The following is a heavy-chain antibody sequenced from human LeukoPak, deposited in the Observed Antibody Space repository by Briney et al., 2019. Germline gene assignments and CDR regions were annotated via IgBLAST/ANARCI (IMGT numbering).Heavy chain of an antibody. CDR1: GYTFTSYY. Sequence: AASVKVSCKASGYTFTSYYMHWVRQAPGQGLEWMGIINPSGGSTSYAQKFQGRVTMTRDMSTSTVYMELSSLRSEDTAVYYCARLRRERWLQFGGAFDIWGQGTMVTVSS. V-gene: IGHV1-46*01. D-gene: IGHD5-24*01. CDR3: ARLRRERWLQFGGAFDI. J-gene: IGHJ3*02. CDR2: INPSGGST.